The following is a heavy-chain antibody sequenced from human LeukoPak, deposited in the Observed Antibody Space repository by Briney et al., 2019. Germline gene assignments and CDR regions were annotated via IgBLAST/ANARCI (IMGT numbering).Heavy chain of an antibody. J-gene: IGHJ6*03. CDR3: ARLAYYYYYMDV. CDR1: GGSISSYY. V-gene: IGHV4-4*09. CDR2: IYTSGST. Sequence: SETLSLTCIVSGGSISSYYWSWIRQPPGKGLEWIGYIYTSGSTNYNPSLKSRVTISIDTSNNQFSLKLSSVTAADTAVYYCARLAYYYYYMDVWGKGTTVTVSS.